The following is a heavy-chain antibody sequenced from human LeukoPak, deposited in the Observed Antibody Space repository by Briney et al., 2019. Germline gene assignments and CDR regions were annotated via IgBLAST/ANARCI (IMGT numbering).Heavy chain of an antibody. CDR1: GFPFSPYD. J-gene: IGHJ6*02. D-gene: IGHD6-6*01. V-gene: IGHV3-21*01. CDR2: ISSSSSYI. CDR3: AHVLYYYYYYGMDV. Sequence: GGSLRLSCAASGFPFSPYDMHWVRQAPGKGLEWVSSISSSSSYIYYADSVKGRFTISRDNAKNSLYLQMNSLRAEDTAVYYCAHVLYYYYYYGMDVWGQGTTVTVSS.